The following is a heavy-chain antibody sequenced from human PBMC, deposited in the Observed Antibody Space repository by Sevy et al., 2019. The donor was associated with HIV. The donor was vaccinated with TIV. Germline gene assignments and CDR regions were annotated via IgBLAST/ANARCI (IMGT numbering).Heavy chain of an antibody. CDR2: ISSSGSTI. V-gene: IGHV3-11*01. D-gene: IGHD6-13*01. CDR1: GFTFSDYY. Sequence: GGSLRLSCVASGFTFSDYYMSWIRQAPGKGLEWVSYISSSGSTIYYADSVKGRFTISRDNAKNSLYLQMNSLRAEDTAVYYCARSDPAGTAYYFDYWGQGTLVTVSS. J-gene: IGHJ4*02. CDR3: ARSDPAGTAYYFDY.